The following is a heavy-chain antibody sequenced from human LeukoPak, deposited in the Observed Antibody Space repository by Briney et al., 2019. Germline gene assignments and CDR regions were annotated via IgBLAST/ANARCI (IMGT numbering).Heavy chain of an antibody. D-gene: IGHD2-21*01. Sequence: SETLSLTCAVSGYSLSSGYYWGWIRQPPGKGLEWIGSIYHSGRTYYNPSLKSRVTISVDTSKNQFSLKLSSVTAADTAVYYCARQPYCGGDRRDHAFDIWGQGTMVTVSS. CDR1: GYSLSSGYY. CDR3: ARQPYCGGDRRDHAFDI. J-gene: IGHJ3*02. V-gene: IGHV4-38-2*01. CDR2: IYHSGRT.